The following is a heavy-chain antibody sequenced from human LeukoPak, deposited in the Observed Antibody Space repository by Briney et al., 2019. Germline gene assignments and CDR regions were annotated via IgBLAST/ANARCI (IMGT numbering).Heavy chain of an antibody. V-gene: IGHV3-48*04. CDR2: ISSSSSTI. J-gene: IGHJ4*02. CDR3: ARDPGTGDSLNFDY. D-gene: IGHD7-27*01. CDR1: GFTFSSYS. Sequence: PGGSLRLSCAASGFTFSSYSMNWVRQAPGKGLEWVSYISSSSSTIHYADSVKGRFTISRDNAKNSPYLQMNSLRAEDTAVYYCARDPGTGDSLNFDYWGQGTLVTVSS.